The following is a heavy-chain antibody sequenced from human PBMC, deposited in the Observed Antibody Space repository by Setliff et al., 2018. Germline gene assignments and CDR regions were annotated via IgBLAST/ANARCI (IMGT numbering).Heavy chain of an antibody. CDR1: GGTFSNHA. D-gene: IGHD6-13*01. Sequence: SVKVSCKASGGTFSNHAISWVRQAPGQGLEWMGGIIPLLETSKYAQKFQGRVTITADQTTNTAHMEVSSLRSEDTAVYYCARTKMDVVAAAAKYTSLDVWGQGTSGTSP. J-gene: IGHJ6*02. CDR2: IIPLLETS. V-gene: IGHV1-69*10. CDR3: ARTKMDVVAAAAKYTSLDV.